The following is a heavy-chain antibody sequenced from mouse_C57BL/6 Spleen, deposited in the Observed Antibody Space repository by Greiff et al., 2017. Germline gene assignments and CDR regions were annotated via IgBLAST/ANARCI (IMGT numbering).Heavy chain of an antibody. J-gene: IGHJ1*03. V-gene: IGHV1-62-2*01. Sequence: QVQLQQSGAELVKPGASVKLSCKASGYTFTEYTIHWVKQRSGQGLEWIGWFYPGSGSIKYNEKFKDKATLTADKSSSTVYMELSRLTSEDSAVYFCARHEGYGNYERPWYFDVWGTGTTVTVSS. D-gene: IGHD2-10*02. CDR2: FYPGSGSI. CDR3: ARHEGYGNYERPWYFDV. CDR1: GYTFTEYT.